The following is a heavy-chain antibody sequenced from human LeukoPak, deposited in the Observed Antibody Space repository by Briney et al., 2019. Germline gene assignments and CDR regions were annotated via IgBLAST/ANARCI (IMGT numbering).Heavy chain of an antibody. CDR3: ASLGGYSGYDWDWFDP. D-gene: IGHD5-12*01. CDR2: INHSGST. V-gene: IGHV4-34*01. CDR1: GGSFSDYY. J-gene: IGHJ5*02. Sequence: SETLSLTCAVYGGSFSDYYWSWIRQPPGKGLEWIGEINHSGSTNYNPSLKSRVTISVDTSKNQFSLKLSSVTAADTAVYYCASLGGYSGYDWDWFDPWGQGTLVTVSS.